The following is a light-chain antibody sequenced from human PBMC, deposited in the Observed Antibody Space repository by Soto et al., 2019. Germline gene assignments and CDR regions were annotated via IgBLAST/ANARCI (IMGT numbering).Light chain of an antibody. Sequence: DIQMTQSPSSLSASVGYRVTITCRARQSIGRSLDWYQQKPGQAPKLLIYPASGLPSGVPSRFRGSGSGTEFTLIISSLPSEDFATYYCQQFYGYLWTFGQGTKVDIK. CDR1: QSIGRS. V-gene: IGKV1-39*01. CDR2: PAS. CDR3: QQFYGYLWT. J-gene: IGKJ1*01.